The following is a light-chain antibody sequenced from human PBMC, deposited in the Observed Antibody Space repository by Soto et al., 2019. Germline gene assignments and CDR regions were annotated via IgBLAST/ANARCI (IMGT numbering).Light chain of an antibody. V-gene: IGKV3-20*01. CDR2: GAS. Sequence: EIGLTQSPGTLSLSPGERATLSCRASQTVSSSYFAWYQQKPGQAPRLLIYGASTRATDIPDRFSGSGSGTDFTLTISRLEPEDFAVYYCQQYGTSPTWTFGQGTKVQIK. J-gene: IGKJ1*01. CDR3: QQYGTSPTWT. CDR1: QTVSSSY.